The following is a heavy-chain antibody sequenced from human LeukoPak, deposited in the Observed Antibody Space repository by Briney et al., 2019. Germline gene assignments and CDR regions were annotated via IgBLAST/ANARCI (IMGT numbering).Heavy chain of an antibody. D-gene: IGHD4-23*01. Sequence: GGSLRLSCAASGFTFSTYSMNWVRQAPGKGLEWVSYISSSIITIYYADSVKGRFTISRDNAKNSLYLQMNSLRAEDTAVYYCARVHYDYGGNSIVFDYWGQGTLVTVSS. CDR3: ARVHYDYGGNSIVFDY. CDR1: GFTFSTYS. J-gene: IGHJ4*02. CDR2: ISSSIITI. V-gene: IGHV3-48*01.